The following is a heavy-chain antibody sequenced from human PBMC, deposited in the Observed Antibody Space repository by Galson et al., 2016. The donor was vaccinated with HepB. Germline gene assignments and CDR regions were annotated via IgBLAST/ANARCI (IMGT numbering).Heavy chain of an antibody. J-gene: IGHJ4*02. Sequence: SLRLSCAASGFTFNSFGMHWVRQAPGKGLEWVAVIWYDGSNKYYGDSVKGRFTISRDNSKNTLYLQMNSLRAEDTAIYYCAREAPIAAPGANDFWGQGTQVTVSS. V-gene: IGHV3-33*01. CDR1: GFTFNSFG. D-gene: IGHD6-13*01. CDR3: AREAPIAAPGANDF. CDR2: IWYDGSNK.